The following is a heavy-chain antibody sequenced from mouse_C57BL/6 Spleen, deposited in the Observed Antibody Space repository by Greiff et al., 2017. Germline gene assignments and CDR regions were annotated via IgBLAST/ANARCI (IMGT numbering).Heavy chain of an antibody. D-gene: IGHD4-1*01. V-gene: IGHV1-64*01. J-gene: IGHJ2*01. CDR2: IHPNSGST. Sequence: VQLQQPGAELVKPGASVKLSCKASGYTFTSYWMHWVKQRPGQGLEWIGMIHPNSGSTNYNEKFKSKATLTVDKSSSTAYMQLSSLTSEDSAVYYCARGLGGTEDYFDYWGQGTTLTVSS. CDR3: ARGLGGTEDYFDY. CDR1: GYTFTSYW.